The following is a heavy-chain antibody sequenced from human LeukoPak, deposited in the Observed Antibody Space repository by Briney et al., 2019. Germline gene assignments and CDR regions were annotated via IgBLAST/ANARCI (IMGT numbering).Heavy chain of an antibody. Sequence: SNXXSWIRQPPGKGLEXXGYXYYSGSTNYNPSLKSRVTISVDTSKNQFSLKLNSVTAADTAVYYCARDAGTMVRGVITHWFDPWGQGTLVTVSS. CDR2: XYYSGST. CDR3: ARDAGTMVRGVITHWFDP. D-gene: IGHD3-10*01. V-gene: IGHV4-59*01. J-gene: IGHJ5*02. CDR1: SNX.